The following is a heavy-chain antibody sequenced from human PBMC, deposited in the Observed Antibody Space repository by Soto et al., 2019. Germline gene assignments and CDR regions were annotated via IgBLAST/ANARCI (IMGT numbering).Heavy chain of an antibody. CDR3: AREGDCSGGSCYSNFVSGAFDI. V-gene: IGHV4-4*02. J-gene: IGHJ3*02. Sequence: QVQLQESGPGLVKPSGTLSLTCAVSSGSISSSNWWSWVRQPPGKGLEWIGEIYQSGSTNYNPSLKSRVTISVDKSKNQFSLKLSSVTAADTAVYYCAREGDCSGGSCYSNFVSGAFDIWGQGTMVTVSS. CDR2: IYQSGST. CDR1: SGSISSSNW. D-gene: IGHD2-15*01.